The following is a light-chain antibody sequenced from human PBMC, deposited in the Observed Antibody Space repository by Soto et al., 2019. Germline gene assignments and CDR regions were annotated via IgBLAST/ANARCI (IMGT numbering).Light chain of an antibody. Sequence: QSALTQPACVSGSPGQSITISCTGTRSDVGSYNLVSWYQQHPGKAPKLMIYEVSKRPSGVSNRFSGSKSGNTASLTISGLQAEDEADYYCCSYAGSSTFYVFGTGTKVTVL. CDR2: EVS. V-gene: IGLV2-23*02. CDR3: CSYAGSSTFYV. CDR1: RSDVGSYNL. J-gene: IGLJ1*01.